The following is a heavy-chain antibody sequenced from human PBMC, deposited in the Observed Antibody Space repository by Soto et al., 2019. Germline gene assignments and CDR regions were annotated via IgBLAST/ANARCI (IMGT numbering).Heavy chain of an antibody. D-gene: IGHD2-15*01. CDR3: AKDIRGGYCSGGSCWGGYYYYYGMDV. Sequence: EVQLVESGGGLVQPGRSLRLSCAASGFTFDDYAMHWVRQAPGQGLEWVSGISWNSGSIGYADSVKGRFTISRDNAKNSLYLQMNSLRAEDTALYYCAKDIRGGYCSGGSCWGGYYYYYGMDVWGQGTTVTVSS. CDR2: ISWNSGSI. CDR1: GFTFDDYA. J-gene: IGHJ6*02. V-gene: IGHV3-9*01.